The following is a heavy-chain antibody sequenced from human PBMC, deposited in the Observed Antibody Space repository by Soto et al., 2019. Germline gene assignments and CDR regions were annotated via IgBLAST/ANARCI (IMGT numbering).Heavy chain of an antibody. CDR2: ILYDGSKK. V-gene: IGHV3-30-3*01. J-gene: IGHJ4*02. CDR1: GFIFNRYA. CDR3: VREDTGSFAH. Sequence: PGGSLRLSCAASGFIFNRYAMHWVRQAPGKGLEWVAGILYDGSKKYYADSVKGRFIIPRDNSKNMVYLEMSSLRVEDTAVYYCVREDTGSFAHWGQGTLVTVSS. D-gene: IGHD2-8*02.